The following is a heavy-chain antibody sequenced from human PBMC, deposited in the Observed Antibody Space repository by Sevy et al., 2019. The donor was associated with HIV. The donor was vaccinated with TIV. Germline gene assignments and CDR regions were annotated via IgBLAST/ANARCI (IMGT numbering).Heavy chain of an antibody. J-gene: IGHJ4*02. CDR2: IIPIFGTA. CDR3: AKHMVRGVIPGYQFDY. Sequence: ASVKVSCKASGGTFSSYGISWVRQAPGQGLEWMGRIIPIFGTANYAQKFQGRVTITADESTSTAYMELSSLRSEDTALYYCAKHMVRGVIPGYQFDYWGQGTLVTVSS. V-gene: IGHV1-69*13. D-gene: IGHD3-10*01. CDR1: GGTFSSYG.